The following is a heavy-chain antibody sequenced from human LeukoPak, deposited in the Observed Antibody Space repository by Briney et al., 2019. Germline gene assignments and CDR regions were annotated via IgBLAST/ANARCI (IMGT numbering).Heavy chain of an antibody. CDR3: ARETSQDYFDS. CDR1: GFSFSSYW. J-gene: IGHJ4*02. CDR2: INGDGSRT. Sequence: GGSLRLSCAASGFSFSSYWMHWVRQAPGKGLVWVSRINGDGSRTYYADSVKGRFTISRDNAKNTLYVQMNSLRAEDTAVYYCARETSQDYFDSWGQGTPVTVSS. V-gene: IGHV3-74*01.